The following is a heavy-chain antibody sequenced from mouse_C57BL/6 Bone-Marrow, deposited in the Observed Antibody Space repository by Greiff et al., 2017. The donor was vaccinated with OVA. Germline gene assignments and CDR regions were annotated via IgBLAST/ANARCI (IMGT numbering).Heavy chain of an antibody. D-gene: IGHD2-5*01. CDR3: ARYPSYSNYAMDY. J-gene: IGHJ4*01. Sequence: EVQRVESGPGLAKPSQTLSLTCSVTGYSITSDYWNWIRKFPGNKLEYMGYISNSGSTYYNPSPKSRSSITRDTTNNQYYLHLNSVTTDDTATYYCARYPSYSNYAMDYWGQGTSVTVSS. CDR2: ISNSGST. CDR1: GYSITSDY. V-gene: IGHV3-8*01.